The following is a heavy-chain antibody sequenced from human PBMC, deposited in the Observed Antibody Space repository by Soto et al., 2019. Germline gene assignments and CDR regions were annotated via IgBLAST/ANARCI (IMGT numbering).Heavy chain of an antibody. CDR3: VRDRTKTLRSWFDP. CDR2: IYATGTT. CDR1: GASISGCY. J-gene: IGHJ5*02. V-gene: IGHV4-4*07. D-gene: IGHD1-1*01. Sequence: PSETLSLTCTVSGASISGCYWSWIRKSAGKGLEWIGRIYATGTTDYNPSLKSRVMMSVDTSKKQFSLKLRSVTAADTAVYYCVRDRTKTLRSWFDPWCQGISVTVSS.